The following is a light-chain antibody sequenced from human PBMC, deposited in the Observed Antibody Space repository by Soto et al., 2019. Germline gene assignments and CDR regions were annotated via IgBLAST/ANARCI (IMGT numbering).Light chain of an antibody. CDR3: QQSGDSQWT. CDR2: GAS. J-gene: IGKJ1*01. Sequence: IVLTQSPGALSLSPMERATLSCRSSQSVQFNYVAWYQQKPGQAPRLLIYGASSRATGIPDRFSGSGSGMDFTLTISSLAPEDFAVYYCQQSGDSQWTFGQGTKVDI. CDR1: QSVQFNY. V-gene: IGKV3-20*01.